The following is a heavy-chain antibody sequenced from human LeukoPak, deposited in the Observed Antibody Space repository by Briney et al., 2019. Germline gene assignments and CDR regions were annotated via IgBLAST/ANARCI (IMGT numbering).Heavy chain of an antibody. J-gene: IGHJ4*02. CDR2: IYPGDSDT. CDR3: ARHPEMATIFSYQY. CDR1: GYTFTSYW. V-gene: IGHV5-51*01. Sequence: GESLKISCKGSGYTFTSYWIGWVRQMPGKGLEWMGIIYPGDSDTRYSPSFQGQVTISADKSSSTAYLQWSSLKASDTAMYYCARHPEMATIFSYQYWGQGTLVTVSS. D-gene: IGHD5-24*01.